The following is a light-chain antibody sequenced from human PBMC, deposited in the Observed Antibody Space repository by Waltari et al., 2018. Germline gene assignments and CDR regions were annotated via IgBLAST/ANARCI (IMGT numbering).Light chain of an antibody. CDR2: AAS. V-gene: IGKV1-17*03. Sequence: DIQMTQSPSVMYASVGDRVTITCRASQDINVFAGWFQQRPGEAPRRLIYAASTLQIGVPSRFSGSGYGTEFTLTITNLQAEDVAVYYCQQYYDSPLGAFGPGTKVEIK. CDR1: QDINVF. J-gene: IGKJ3*01. CDR3: QQYYDSPLGA.